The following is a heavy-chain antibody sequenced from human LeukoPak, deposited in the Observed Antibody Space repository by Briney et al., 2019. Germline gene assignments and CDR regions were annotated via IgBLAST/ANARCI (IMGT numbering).Heavy chain of an antibody. CDR3: ARDFSVATSKNDY. Sequence: SETLSLTCTVSGYSISSGFYWGWIRQPPGKGLEWIGSIYHSGSTHYSSSLKSRVAISMDTSKNQLSLRVSSVTAADTAVYYCARDFSVATSKNDYWGQGTLVTVSS. V-gene: IGHV4-38-2*02. CDR2: IYHSGST. CDR1: GYSISSGFY. D-gene: IGHD5-12*01. J-gene: IGHJ4*02.